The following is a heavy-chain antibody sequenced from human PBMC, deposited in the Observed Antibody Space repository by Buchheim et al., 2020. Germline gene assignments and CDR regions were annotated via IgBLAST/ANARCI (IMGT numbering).Heavy chain of an antibody. CDR1: GFTFSSYW. V-gene: IGHV3-74*01. CDR3: ARENSGIVVVPAAPWDYYYGMDV. CDR2: INSDGSST. Sequence: EVQLVESGGGLVQPGGSLRLSCAASGFTFSSYWMHWVRQAPGKGLVWVSRINSDGSSTSYADSVKGRFTISRDNAKNKLYLQMNSLRAEDTAVYYCARENSGIVVVPAAPWDYYYGMDVWGQGTT. J-gene: IGHJ6*02. D-gene: IGHD2-2*01.